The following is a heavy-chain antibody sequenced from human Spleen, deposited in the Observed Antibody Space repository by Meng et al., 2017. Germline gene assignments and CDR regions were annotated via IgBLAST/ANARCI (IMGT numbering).Heavy chain of an antibody. V-gene: IGHV4-34*01. CDR3: ARGPTTMAHDFDY. D-gene: IGHD4-11*01. J-gene: IGHJ4*02. CDR2: INHSGST. CDR1: GGSFSDYY. Sequence: QLQPWGAGLLNASETLSLTCVVSGGSFSDYYWSWIRQPPGKGLEWIGEINHSGSTNYNPSLESRATISVDTSQNNLSLKLSSVTAADSAVYYCARGPTTMAHDFDYWGQGTLVTVSS.